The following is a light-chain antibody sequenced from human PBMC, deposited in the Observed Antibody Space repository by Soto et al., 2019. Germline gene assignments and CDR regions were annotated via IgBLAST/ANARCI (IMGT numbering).Light chain of an antibody. V-gene: IGKV3-15*01. CDR3: QEYHSWPPFT. J-gene: IGKJ5*01. CDR2: GSS. CDR1: QSMTNK. Sequence: DIVMTQSPATLSVSPGERVTLSCRASQSMTNKLAWYQHKPGQAPRLLIYGSSTRETGIPDRFSGSGSGTEFTLPISSLQSEDFAVYYCQEYHSWPPFTFGQGTRLQIK.